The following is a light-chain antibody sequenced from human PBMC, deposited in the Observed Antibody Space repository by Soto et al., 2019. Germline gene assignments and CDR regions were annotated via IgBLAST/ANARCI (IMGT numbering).Light chain of an antibody. J-gene: IGKJ5*01. CDR3: QQHNQWPIT. CDR2: GAS. V-gene: IGKV3D-15*01. Sequence: VMTQSPATLCVSPGERATLSCRASQSLRSSLAWYQQKPGQAPRLPIYGASTRATGIPARFSGSGSVTDFTLTISSLEPEDFAVYYCQQHNQWPITFGQGTRLEIK. CDR1: QSLRSS.